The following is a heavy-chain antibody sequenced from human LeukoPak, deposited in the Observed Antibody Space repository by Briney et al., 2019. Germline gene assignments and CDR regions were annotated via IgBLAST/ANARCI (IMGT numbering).Heavy chain of an antibody. Sequence: ASVKVSCKASGYTFTSYYMHWVRQAPGQGLEWMGIINPSGGSTNYAQKFQGRVTITADKSTSTAYMELSSLRSEDTAVYYCARSLDCSSTSCYTELDYWGQGTLVTVSS. D-gene: IGHD2-2*02. CDR1: GYTFTSYY. CDR3: ARSLDCSSTSCYTELDY. J-gene: IGHJ4*02. V-gene: IGHV1-46*01. CDR2: INPSGGST.